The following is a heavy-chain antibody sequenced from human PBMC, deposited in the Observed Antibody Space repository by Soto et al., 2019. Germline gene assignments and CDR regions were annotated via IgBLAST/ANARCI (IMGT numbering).Heavy chain of an antibody. CDR2: IYHSGST. CDR1: GGSISSGGYS. CDR3: ARDKCRSTSCYSWFDP. J-gene: IGHJ5*02. Sequence: PSETPSLTCAVSGGSISSGGYSWSWIRQPPGKGLEWIGYIYHSGSTYYNPSLKSRVTISVDRSKNQFSLKLSSVTAADTAVYYCARDKCRSTSCYSWFDPWGQGTLVTVSS. V-gene: IGHV4-30-2*01. D-gene: IGHD2-2*02.